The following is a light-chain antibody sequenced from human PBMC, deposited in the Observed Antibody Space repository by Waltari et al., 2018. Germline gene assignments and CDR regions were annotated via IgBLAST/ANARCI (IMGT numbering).Light chain of an antibody. CDR3: GTWDSSLSGAV. J-gene: IGLJ7*01. V-gene: IGLV1-51*02. Sequence: QSVLTQPPSVSAAPGPRVTIPSPGGPSNIGIHYSSWYRQFPGTAPELLIYEDGERPSGVPGRFSGSKSGTSATLDITGLQAGDEADYYCGTWDSSLSGAVFGGGTHLTVL. CDR1: PSNIGIHY. CDR2: EDG.